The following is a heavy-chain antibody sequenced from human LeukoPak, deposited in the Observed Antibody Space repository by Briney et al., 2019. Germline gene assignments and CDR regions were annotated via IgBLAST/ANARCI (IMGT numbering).Heavy chain of an antibody. CDR3: ARARYSGYDWILIGNYYYYMDV. D-gene: IGHD5-12*01. V-gene: IGHV3-30*02. CDR2: IRYDGSNK. Sequence: PGGSLRLSCAASGFTFSSYGMHWVRQAPGKGLEWVAFIRYDGSNKYYADSVKGRFTISRDNSKNTLYLQMKSLRAEDTAVYYCARARYSGYDWILIGNYYYYMDVWGKGTTVTISS. J-gene: IGHJ6*03. CDR1: GFTFSSYG.